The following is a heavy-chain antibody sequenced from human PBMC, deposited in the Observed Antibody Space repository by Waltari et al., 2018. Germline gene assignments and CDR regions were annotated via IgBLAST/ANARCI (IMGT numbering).Heavy chain of an antibody. CDR2: IYYSVGT. CDR1: GGSISSSSYY. J-gene: IGHJ4*02. CDR3: ARYATPPHRGFVCGGDCYFDY. V-gene: IGHV4-39*01. D-gene: IGHD2-21*01. Sequence: QLQLQESGPGLVKPSETLSLTCPVSGGSISSSSYYWGWIRQPPGKGLEWNGGIYYSVGTHHNPSLKSRVTISVDTSKNQFSLKLSSVTAADTAVYYCARYATPPHRGFVCGGDCYFDYWGQGTLVTVSS.